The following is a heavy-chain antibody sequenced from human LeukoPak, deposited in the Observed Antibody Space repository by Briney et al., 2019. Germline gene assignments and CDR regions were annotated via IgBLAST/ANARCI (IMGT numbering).Heavy chain of an antibody. Sequence: SETLSLTCTVSGSSISSGGYYWSWIRQHPGKGLEWIGYIYYSGSTYYNPSLKSRVTISVDTSKNQFSLKLSSVTAADTAVYYCARVPDYSNKNWFDPWGQGTLVTVSS. V-gene: IGHV4-31*03. D-gene: IGHD4-11*01. CDR1: GSSISSGGYY. CDR3: ARVPDYSNKNWFDP. J-gene: IGHJ5*02. CDR2: IYYSGST.